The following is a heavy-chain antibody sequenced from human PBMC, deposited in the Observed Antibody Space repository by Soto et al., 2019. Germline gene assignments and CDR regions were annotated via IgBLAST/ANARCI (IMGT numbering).Heavy chain of an antibody. CDR3: VRQANLTTVPANVGYYYGLDV. Sequence: DVQLLESGGGLVQPGGSLRLSCAASGFRFSTYDMSWVRQAPGKGLEWVSVMSGSGSGTYYADSVKGRFTISRDNSKNTLYLQMNSLRAEDTAVYYCVRQANLTTVPANVGYYYGLDVWGQGTTVTVSS. CDR1: GFRFSTYD. CDR2: MSGSGSGT. J-gene: IGHJ6*02. D-gene: IGHD4-4*01. V-gene: IGHV3-23*01.